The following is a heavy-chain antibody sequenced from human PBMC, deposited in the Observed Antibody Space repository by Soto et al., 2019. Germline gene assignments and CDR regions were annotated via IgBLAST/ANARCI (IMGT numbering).Heavy chain of an antibody. V-gene: IGHV4-34*01. J-gene: IGHJ5*02. Sequence: PSETLSLTCAVYGGSFSGYYWSWIRQPPGKGLEWIGEINHSGSTNYNPSLKSRVTISVDTSKTQFSLKLSSVTAADTAVYYCARVSRERSGSYYVWWFDPWGQGTLVTVSS. CDR3: ARVSRERSGSYYVWWFDP. D-gene: IGHD3-10*01. CDR1: GGSFSGYY. CDR2: INHSGST.